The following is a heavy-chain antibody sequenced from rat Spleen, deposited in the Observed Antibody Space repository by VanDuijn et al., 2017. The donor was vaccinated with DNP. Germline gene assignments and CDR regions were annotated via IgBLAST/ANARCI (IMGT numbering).Heavy chain of an antibody. D-gene: IGHD1-3*01. Sequence: QVQLQQSGAELAKPDSSVKISCKASGYTFTSYYVGWIKQTTGQGLEYIGYINTGSGGTNANAKFKGKATLTVDKSSSTAFMQLSSLTPDDSAVYYCARGSYGSYVGWYFDFWGPGTMVTVSS. CDR2: INTGSGGT. V-gene: IGHV1-43*01. J-gene: IGHJ1*01. CDR3: ARGSYGSYVGWYFDF. CDR1: GYTFTSYY.